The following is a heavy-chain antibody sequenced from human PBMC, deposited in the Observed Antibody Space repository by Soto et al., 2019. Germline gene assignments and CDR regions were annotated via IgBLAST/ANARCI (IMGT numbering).Heavy chain of an antibody. CDR1: GDSVSSNSAA. CDR2: TYYRSKWYN. J-gene: IGHJ5*02. Sequence: PSQTLSLTCAISGDSVSSNSAAWNWIRQSPSRGLEWLGRTYYRSKWYNDYAVSVKSRITINPDTSKNQFSPQLNSVTPEDTAVYYCARSRRPGIAVAHNWFDPWGQGTLVTVSS. D-gene: IGHD6-19*01. V-gene: IGHV6-1*01. CDR3: ARSRRPGIAVAHNWFDP.